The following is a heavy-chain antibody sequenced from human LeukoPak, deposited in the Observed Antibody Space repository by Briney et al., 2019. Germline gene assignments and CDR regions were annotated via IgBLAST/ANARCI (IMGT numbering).Heavy chain of an antibody. CDR2: IYPGDSDT. Sequence: GESLKISCQGSGYSFTSYWIGWVRQMPGKGLEWMGIIYPGDSDTRYSPSFQGQVTISADKSISTPYLQWSSLKASDTAMYYCARIVVAAAFDYWGQGTLVTVSS. CDR3: ARIVVAAAFDY. CDR1: GYSFTSYW. V-gene: IGHV5-51*01. D-gene: IGHD2-15*01. J-gene: IGHJ4*02.